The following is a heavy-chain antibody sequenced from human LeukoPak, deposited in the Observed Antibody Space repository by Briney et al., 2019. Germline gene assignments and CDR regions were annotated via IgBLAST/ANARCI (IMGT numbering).Heavy chain of an antibody. CDR3: AREPSTWVVSSSWFAFDY. Sequence: SGGSLRLSCAASGFTFSSYSTNWVRRAPGKGLEWVSSISSSSSYIYYADSVKGRFTISRDNAKNSLYLQMNSLRAEDTAVYYCAREPSTWVVSSSWFAFDYWGQGTLVTVSS. D-gene: IGHD6-13*01. CDR1: GFTFSSYS. V-gene: IGHV3-21*01. CDR2: ISSSSSYI. J-gene: IGHJ4*02.